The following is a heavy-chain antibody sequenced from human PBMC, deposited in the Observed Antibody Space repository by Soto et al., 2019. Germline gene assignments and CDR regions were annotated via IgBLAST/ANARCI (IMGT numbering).Heavy chain of an antibody. Sequence: GGSLRLSCAASGFTFSNSAMTWVRQAPAKGLEWVSTIRDSDSGGSIFYADSVKGRFTISRDDSKNTLYLQMSSLRAEDTAMYYCAKVRVGIDVDFDYWGQGALVTVSS. CDR3: AKVRVGIDVDFDY. V-gene: IGHV3-23*01. D-gene: IGHD2-21*01. CDR1: GFTFSNSA. CDR2: IRDSDSGGSI. J-gene: IGHJ4*02.